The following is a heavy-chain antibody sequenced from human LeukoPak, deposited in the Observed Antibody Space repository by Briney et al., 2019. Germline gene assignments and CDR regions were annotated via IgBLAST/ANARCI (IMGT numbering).Heavy chain of an antibody. V-gene: IGHV4-34*01. CDR3: ARGSSLYSNYGYNWFDP. D-gene: IGHD4-11*01. Sequence: SETLSLTCAVYGGSFSGYYWSWIRQPPGKGLEWIGYIYHSGSTYYNPSLKSRVTISVDRSKNQFSLKLSSVTAADTAVYYCARGSSLYSNYGYNWFDPWGQGTLVTVSS. J-gene: IGHJ5*02. CDR1: GGSFSGYY. CDR2: IYHSGST.